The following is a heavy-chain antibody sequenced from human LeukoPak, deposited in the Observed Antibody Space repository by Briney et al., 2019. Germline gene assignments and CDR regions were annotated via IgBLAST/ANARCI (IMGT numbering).Heavy chain of an antibody. CDR3: ARAYSRYDSVLARFDP. D-gene: IGHD5-12*01. CDR1: GYSISSGYY. J-gene: IGHJ5*02. Sequence: SETLSLTCAVSGYSISSGYYWGWIRQPPGKGLEWIGSIYHSGSTYYNPSLKSRVTISVDTSKNQFSLKLSSVTAADTAVYYCARAYSRYDSVLARFDPWGQGTLVTVSS. V-gene: IGHV4-38-2*01. CDR2: IYHSGST.